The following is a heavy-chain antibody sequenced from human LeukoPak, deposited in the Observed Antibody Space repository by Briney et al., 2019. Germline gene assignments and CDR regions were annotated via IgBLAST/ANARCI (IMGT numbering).Heavy chain of an antibody. CDR2: IRSKANSYAT. J-gene: IGHJ6*02. V-gene: IGHV3-73*01. CDR3: AKDTSSGYSSGWYREYYYYGMDV. CDR1: GFTFSGSA. Sequence: GGSLRLSCAASGFTFSGSAMHWVRQASGKGLEWVGRIRSKANSYATAYAASVKGRFTISRDDSKNTAYLQMNSLRAEDTAVYYCAKDTSSGYSSGWYREYYYYGMDVWGQGTTVTVSS. D-gene: IGHD6-19*01.